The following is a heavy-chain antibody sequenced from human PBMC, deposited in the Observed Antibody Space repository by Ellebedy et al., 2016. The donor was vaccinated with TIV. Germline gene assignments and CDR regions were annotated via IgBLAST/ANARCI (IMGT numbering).Heavy chain of an antibody. Sequence: PGGSLRLSCAASGFTFSTYALSWVRQAPGKGLEWVSHISGSGLSTYYADSVKGRFTISRDNSKNTVYLQMSNLRAEDTALYYCAKGRLVPFEGWFDPWGQGTLVTVSS. J-gene: IGHJ5*02. V-gene: IGHV3-23*01. CDR1: GFTFSTYA. CDR2: ISGSGLST. D-gene: IGHD2-2*01. CDR3: AKGRLVPFEGWFDP.